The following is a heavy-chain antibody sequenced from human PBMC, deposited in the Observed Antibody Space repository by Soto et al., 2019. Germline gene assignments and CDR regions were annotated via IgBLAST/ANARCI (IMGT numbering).Heavy chain of an antibody. J-gene: IGHJ6*02. Sequence: SETLSLTCTVSGVSSIGYYWIWIRQPPGKGLEWIGYMYNTGSTVYNPSFKSRVTISVDTSKNQFSLKLNSVTAADTAVYYCARDLWGYCGTDCYPLDVWGQGTTVTVSS. V-gene: IGHV4-59*01. CDR2: MYNTGST. CDR1: GVSSIGYY. D-gene: IGHD2-21*02. CDR3: ARDLWGYCGTDCYPLDV.